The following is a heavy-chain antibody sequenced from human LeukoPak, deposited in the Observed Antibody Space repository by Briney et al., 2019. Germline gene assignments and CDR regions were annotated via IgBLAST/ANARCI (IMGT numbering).Heavy chain of an antibody. CDR1: GFTFSSYA. CDR2: ISGSGGST. V-gene: IGHV3-23*01. Sequence: GGSLRLSCAASGFTFSSYAMSWVRQAPGKGLEWVSVISGSGGSTYYADSVKGRFTISRDNSKNTLYLQMNSLRAEDTAVYYCAKRYSYDTYYFDYWGQGTLVTVSS. CDR3: AKRYSYDTYYFDY. J-gene: IGHJ4*02. D-gene: IGHD5-18*01.